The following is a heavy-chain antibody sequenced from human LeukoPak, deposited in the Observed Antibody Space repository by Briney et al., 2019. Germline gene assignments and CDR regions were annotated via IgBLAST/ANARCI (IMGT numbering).Heavy chain of an antibody. CDR1: GFTFSSYA. D-gene: IGHD6-13*01. V-gene: IGHV3-7*01. Sequence: GGSLRLSCAASGFTFSSYAMSWVRQAPGKGLERVANIKQDGSEKYYVDSVKGRFTISRDNAKNSLYLQMNSLRAEDTAMYYCARDSAGNDYWGQGTLVTVFS. J-gene: IGHJ4*02. CDR3: ARDSAGNDY. CDR2: IKQDGSEK.